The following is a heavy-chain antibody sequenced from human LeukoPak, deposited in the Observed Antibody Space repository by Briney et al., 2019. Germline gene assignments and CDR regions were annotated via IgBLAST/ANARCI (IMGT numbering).Heavy chain of an antibody. V-gene: IGHV3-30*03. D-gene: IGHD3-22*01. CDR2: ISYDGSNK. CDR3: ATENYTYYYDSSGYSPGYFQH. Sequence: PGGSLRLSCAASGFTFSSYGMHWVRQAPGKGLEWVAVISYDGSNKYYADSVKGRFTISRDNSKNTLYLQMNSLRAEDTAVYYCATENYTYYYDSSGYSPGYFQHWGQGTLVTVSS. CDR1: GFTFSSYG. J-gene: IGHJ1*01.